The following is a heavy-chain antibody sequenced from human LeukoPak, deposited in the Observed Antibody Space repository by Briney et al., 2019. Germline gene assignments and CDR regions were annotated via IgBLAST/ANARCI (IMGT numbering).Heavy chain of an antibody. Sequence: GASVKVSCKASGYTFTGYYMHWVRQAPGQGLEWMGWINPNSGGTNYAQKFQGRVTMTRDTSISTAYMELSRLRSDDTAVYYCARNTYYYDSSGSIDYWGQGTLVTVSS. V-gene: IGHV1-2*02. CDR3: ARNTYYYDSSGSIDY. CDR2: INPNSGGT. CDR1: GYTFTGYY. D-gene: IGHD3-22*01. J-gene: IGHJ4*02.